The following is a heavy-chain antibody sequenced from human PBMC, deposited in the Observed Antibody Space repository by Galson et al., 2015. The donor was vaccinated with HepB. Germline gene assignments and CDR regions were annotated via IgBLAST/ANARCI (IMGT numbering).Heavy chain of an antibody. Sequence: SVKVSCKASGYNFNNYGLSWIRQAPGQGLEWMGRINPNSGDTNYAQKFQGRVTMTRDTSISTAYMELSRLRSDDTAVYYCASKDSSGWAPFDYWGQGTLVTVSS. D-gene: IGHD6-19*01. J-gene: IGHJ4*02. V-gene: IGHV1-2*06. CDR1: GYNFNNYG. CDR2: INPNSGDT. CDR3: ASKDSSGWAPFDY.